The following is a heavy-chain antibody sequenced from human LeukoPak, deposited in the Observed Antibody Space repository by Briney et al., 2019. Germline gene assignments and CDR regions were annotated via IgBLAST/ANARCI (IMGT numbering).Heavy chain of an antibody. J-gene: IGHJ4*02. V-gene: IGHV4-4*07. CDR3: ARDRGYSYGPTFDY. CDR2: IYSSGNT. CDR1: GGSISNYY. D-gene: IGHD5-18*01. Sequence: PSETLSLTCTVSGGSISNYYWSWIRQPAGKGLEYIGRIYSSGNTNYNPSLKSRVTMSVDTAKNQFSLNMTSVTAADTAVYYCARDRGYSYGPTFDYWGQGILVTVSS.